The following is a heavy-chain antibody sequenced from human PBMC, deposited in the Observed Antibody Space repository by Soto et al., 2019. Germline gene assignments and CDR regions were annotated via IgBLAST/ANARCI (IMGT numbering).Heavy chain of an antibody. Sequence: EVQLVESGGGLVQPGGSLRLSCAASGFTFSSFWMSWVRQVPGKGLEWVGNIKPDGSEQWYLESVKGRFSISRDNAKNSLYLKMNSLRAEDTAVYYCGGGLVVHGALLDHWGQGTLVTVSS. CDR1: GFTFSSFW. CDR2: IKPDGSEQ. J-gene: IGHJ4*02. D-gene: IGHD2-15*01. CDR3: GGGLVVHGALLDH. V-gene: IGHV3-7*01.